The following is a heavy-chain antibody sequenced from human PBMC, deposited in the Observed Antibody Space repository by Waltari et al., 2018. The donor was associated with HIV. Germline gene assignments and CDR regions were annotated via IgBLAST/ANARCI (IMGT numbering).Heavy chain of an antibody. J-gene: IGHJ4*02. D-gene: IGHD3-10*01. V-gene: IGHV4-34*01. CDR3: ARGGNYYRSGSYYKLDY. CDR1: GGSFSDYY. Sequence: QVQLQQWGAGLLKPSETLSLTCAVYGGSFSDYYWSWSRQPPGKGLEWIGEINHSGSTNYNPSRNSRVTISVDTSKNQFSLKLSSVTAADTAVYYCARGGNYYRSGSYYKLDYWGQGTLVTISS. CDR2: INHSGST.